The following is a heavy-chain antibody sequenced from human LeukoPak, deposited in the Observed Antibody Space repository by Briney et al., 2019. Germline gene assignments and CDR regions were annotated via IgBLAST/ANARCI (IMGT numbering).Heavy chain of an antibody. CDR2: IIPILGIA. CDR1: GGTFSSYA. Sequence: SVKVSCKASGGTFSSYAISWVRQAPGQGLEWMGRIIPILGIANYAQKFQGRATITADKSTSTAYMELSSLRSEDTAVYYCARSTYYYDSSGYYKLRGAYYFDYWGQGTLVTVSS. CDR3: ARSTYYYDSSGYYKLRGAYYFDY. J-gene: IGHJ4*02. V-gene: IGHV1-69*04. D-gene: IGHD3-22*01.